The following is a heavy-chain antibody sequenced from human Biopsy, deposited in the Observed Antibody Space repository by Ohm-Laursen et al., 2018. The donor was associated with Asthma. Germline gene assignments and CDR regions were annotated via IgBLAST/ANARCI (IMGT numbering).Heavy chain of an antibody. CDR3: ARAVDYSHYYGIDV. CDR2: ISVYNGNT. Sequence: ASVKVSCKTSGYTFNSAGITWVRQAPGQGPEWMGWISVYNGNTKVAQKLRDRVTMITDTSTSTAYMELRSLRSDDTAVYFCARAVDYSHYYGIDVWGQGTTVTVS. CDR1: GYTFNSAG. V-gene: IGHV1-18*01. J-gene: IGHJ6*02. D-gene: IGHD3-10*01.